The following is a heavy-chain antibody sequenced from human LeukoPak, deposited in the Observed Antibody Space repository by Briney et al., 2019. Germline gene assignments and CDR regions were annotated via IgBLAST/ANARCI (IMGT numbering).Heavy chain of an antibody. J-gene: IGHJ4*02. CDR3: AKYGDESSGYYSD. Sequence: GVSLRLSCAASGFTFSNYAMSWVRQAPGKGLEWVSAISGSGGSTYYADSVKGRFTISRDNSKNTLYLQMNSLRAEDTAVYYCAKYGDESSGYYSDWGQGTLVTVSS. CDR2: ISGSGGST. CDR1: GFTFSNYA. V-gene: IGHV3-23*01. D-gene: IGHD3-22*01.